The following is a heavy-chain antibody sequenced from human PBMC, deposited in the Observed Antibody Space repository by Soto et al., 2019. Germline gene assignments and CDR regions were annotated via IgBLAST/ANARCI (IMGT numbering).Heavy chain of an antibody. D-gene: IGHD2-2*01. J-gene: IGHJ4*02. CDR3: ASAKEYRVPAAMSSDY. CDR1: GGTFSSYA. CDR2: IIPIFGTA. Sequence: GASVKVSCKASGGTFSSYAISWVRQAPGQGLEWMGGIIPIFGTANYAQKFQGRVTITADESTSTAYMELSSLRSEDTAVYYCASAKEYRVPAAMSSDYWGQGTLVTVSS. V-gene: IGHV1-69*13.